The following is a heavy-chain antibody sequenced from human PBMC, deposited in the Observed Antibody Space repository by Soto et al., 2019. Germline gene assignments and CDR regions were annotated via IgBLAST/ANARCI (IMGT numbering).Heavy chain of an antibody. J-gene: IGHJ4*02. V-gene: IGHV4-31*03. Sequence: TLSLTCTVSGGSISSGGYYWSWIRQHPGKGLEWIGYIYYSGSTYYNPSLKSRVTISVDTSKNQFSLKLSSVTAADTAVYYCARALSDYYDSNSFDYWGQGTLVTVSS. CDR2: IYYSGST. D-gene: IGHD3-22*01. CDR3: ARALSDYYDSNSFDY. CDR1: GGSISSGGYY.